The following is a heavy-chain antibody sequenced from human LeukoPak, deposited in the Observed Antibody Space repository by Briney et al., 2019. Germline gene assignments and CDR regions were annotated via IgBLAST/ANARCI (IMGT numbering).Heavy chain of an antibody. Sequence: ASVKVSCKASGYIFTGYGISWVRQAPGQGREWMGWISAHYGNTNYAQKFQDRVTMTTDTSTNTAYMELRSLRPDDTAVYYCARDFFHGHCSGLSCFLLDYWGQGSLVTVSS. CDR2: ISAHYGNT. CDR3: ARDFFHGHCSGLSCFLLDY. CDR1: GYIFTGYG. D-gene: IGHD2-15*01. J-gene: IGHJ4*02. V-gene: IGHV1-18*04.